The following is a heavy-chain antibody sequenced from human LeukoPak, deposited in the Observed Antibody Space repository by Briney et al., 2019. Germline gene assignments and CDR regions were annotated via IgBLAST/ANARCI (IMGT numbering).Heavy chain of an antibody. CDR1: GFTFSDHY. Sequence: KPGGSLRLSCTASGFTFSDHYMSWFRLSPGKGLEWLSYITSSGTTSDYADSVKGRFTISGDNAKNSMYLQMNSLRPEDTAVYYCARDPDYGDPDWGQGTLVTVSS. J-gene: IGHJ4*02. CDR3: ARDPDYGDPD. V-gene: IGHV3-11*01. CDR2: ITSSGTTS. D-gene: IGHD4-17*01.